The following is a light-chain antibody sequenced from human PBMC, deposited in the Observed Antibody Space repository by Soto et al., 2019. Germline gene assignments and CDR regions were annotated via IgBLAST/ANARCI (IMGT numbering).Light chain of an antibody. Sequence: QSVVTQPPSVSGTPGQRVIISCSGSSSNIGSDAVNWYQHLPGAAPTLLIYDNNQRPSGFPSRFSGSKSGTSASLAISGLQSDDEADYYCATWDDTLNGYVFGTGTKLTVL. V-gene: IGLV1-44*01. CDR2: DNN. CDR1: SSNIGSDA. J-gene: IGLJ1*01. CDR3: ATWDDTLNGYV.